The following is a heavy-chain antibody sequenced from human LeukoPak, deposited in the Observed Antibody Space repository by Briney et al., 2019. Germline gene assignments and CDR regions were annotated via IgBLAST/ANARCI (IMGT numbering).Heavy chain of an antibody. CDR3: AGDMAAADY. CDR1: GFTFSSYA. D-gene: IGHD6-13*01. CDR2: ISYDGSNK. J-gene: IGHJ4*02. V-gene: IGHV3-30-3*01. Sequence: GGSLRLSCAASGFTFSSYAMHWVRQAPGKGLEWVAVISYDGSNKYYADSVKGRFTISRDNSKNTLYLQMNSLRAEDTAVYYCAGDMAAADYWGQGTLVTVSS.